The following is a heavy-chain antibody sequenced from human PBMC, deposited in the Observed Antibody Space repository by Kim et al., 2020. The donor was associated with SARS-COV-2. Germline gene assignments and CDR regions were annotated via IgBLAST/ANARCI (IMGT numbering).Heavy chain of an antibody. J-gene: IGHJ4*02. Sequence: GGSLRLSCTASGFTFSRSAIHWVRQAPGKGLEHLSLISYDGRTRNYADSVKGRVTISRDNSENTVSLQMNSLRPEDTAVYYCAKDDFGSIDYWGQGILVTVSS. CDR2: ISYDGRTR. V-gene: IGHV3-30*01. CDR1: GFTFSRSA. CDR3: AKDDFGSIDY. D-gene: IGHD3-10*01.